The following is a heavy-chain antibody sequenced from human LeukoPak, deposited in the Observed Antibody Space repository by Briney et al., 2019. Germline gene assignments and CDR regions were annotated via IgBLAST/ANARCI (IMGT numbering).Heavy chain of an antibody. CDR1: GFTFSTYW. CDR2: INQDGSEN. D-gene: IGHD5-18*01. CDR3: ARNHADPSQYSYGDYYFDY. Sequence: GGSLRLSCAASGFTFSTYWMSWVRQAPGKGLQGVANINQDGSENYSVDSVKGRFTISRDNAKNSLYLQMNSLRAEDTAVYYCARNHADPSQYSYGDYYFDYWGQGTLVTVSS. V-gene: IGHV3-7*01. J-gene: IGHJ4*02.